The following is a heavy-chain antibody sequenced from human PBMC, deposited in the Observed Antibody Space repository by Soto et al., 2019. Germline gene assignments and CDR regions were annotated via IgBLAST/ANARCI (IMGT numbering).Heavy chain of an antibody. D-gene: IGHD2-8*01. J-gene: IGHJ4*02. CDR1: GGSISSSSYY. Sequence: QLQLQESGPGLVKPSETLSLTCTVSGGSISSSSYYWGWIRQPPGKGLEWIGSIYYSGSTYYNPSLKSRVTISVDTSKNQFSLKLSSVTAADTAVYYCARGKGFGVLMVYAILAFDYWGQGTLVTVSS. CDR3: ARGKGFGVLMVYAILAFDY. V-gene: IGHV4-39*01. CDR2: IYYSGST.